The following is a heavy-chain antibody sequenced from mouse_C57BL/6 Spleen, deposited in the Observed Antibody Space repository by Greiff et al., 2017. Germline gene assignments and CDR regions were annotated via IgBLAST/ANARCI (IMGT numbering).Heavy chain of an antibody. Sequence: VQLVESGAELVKPGASVKISCKASGYAFSSYWMNWVKQRPGKGLEWIGQIYPGDGDTNYNGKFKGKATLTADKSSSTAYMQLSSLTSEDSAVYFCARRGITTVVAGAMDYWGQGTSVTVSS. D-gene: IGHD1-1*01. V-gene: IGHV1-80*01. CDR2: IYPGDGDT. CDR3: ARRGITTVVAGAMDY. J-gene: IGHJ4*01. CDR1: GYAFSSYW.